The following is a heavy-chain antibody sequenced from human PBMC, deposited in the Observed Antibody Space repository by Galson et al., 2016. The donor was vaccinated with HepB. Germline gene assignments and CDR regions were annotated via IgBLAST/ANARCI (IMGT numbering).Heavy chain of an antibody. CDR1: GFRFTYYG. V-gene: IGHV3-30*03. Sequence: SLRLSCAASGFRFTYYGLHWVRQAPGKGLEWVAVISYDGNKEYYADSVKGRFTIFRDNPKTTVYLEMNSLRAEDTAVYYCARVRWLEPLDYWGQGTLVTVSS. CDR2: ISYDGNKE. J-gene: IGHJ4*02. D-gene: IGHD6-19*01. CDR3: ARVRWLEPLDY.